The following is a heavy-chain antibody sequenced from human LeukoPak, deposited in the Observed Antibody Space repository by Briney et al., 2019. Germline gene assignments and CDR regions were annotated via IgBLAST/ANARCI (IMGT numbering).Heavy chain of an antibody. Sequence: SQTLSLTCTVSGGSISSGDYYWSWIRQPPGKGLEWIGYIYYSGSTYYNPSLKSRVTISVDTSKNQFSLKLSSVTAADTAVYYCARVRPRGFGSGYWLFDYWGQGTLVTVSS. V-gene: IGHV4-30-4*01. CDR3: ARVRPRGFGSGYWLFDY. CDR1: GGSISSGDYY. D-gene: IGHD3-22*01. CDR2: IYYSGST. J-gene: IGHJ4*02.